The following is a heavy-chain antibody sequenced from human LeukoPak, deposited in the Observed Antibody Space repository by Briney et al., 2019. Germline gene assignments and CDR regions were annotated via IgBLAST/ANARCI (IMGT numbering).Heavy chain of an antibody. CDR1: GGSISSYY. D-gene: IGHD1-26*01. V-gene: IGHV4-59*01. Sequence: PSETLSLTCNVSGGSISSYYWSWIRQPPGKGLEWIGYVYYSGSTNYNPSLKSRLTISVDTSKNQFSLKLSSVTAADTAVYYCASDGLGYGSPFDYWGHGILVTVSS. J-gene: IGHJ4*01. CDR3: ASDGLGYGSPFDY. CDR2: VYYSGST.